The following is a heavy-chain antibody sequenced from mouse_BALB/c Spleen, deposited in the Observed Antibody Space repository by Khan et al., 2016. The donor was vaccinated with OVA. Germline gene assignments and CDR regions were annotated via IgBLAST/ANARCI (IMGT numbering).Heavy chain of an antibody. CDR3: ARAGYGGFAY. Sequence: EVELVESGGGLVKPGGSLKLSCAASGFTFSDYYMYWVRQTPEKRLEWVATISDGGSYTYYPDSVKGRFTISRDNAKNNLYLQMSSLKSEDTAMYYCARAGYGGFAYWGQGTLVTVFA. J-gene: IGHJ3*01. D-gene: IGHD1-1*02. V-gene: IGHV5-4*02. CDR2: ISDGGSYT. CDR1: GFTFSDYY.